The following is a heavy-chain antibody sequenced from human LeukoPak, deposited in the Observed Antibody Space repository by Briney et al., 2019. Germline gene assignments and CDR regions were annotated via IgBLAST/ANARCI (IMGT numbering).Heavy chain of an antibody. V-gene: IGHV4-30-4*01. CDR2: IYYSGST. Sequence: SETLSLTCTVSGGSISSGDYYWSWIRQPPGKGLGWIGYIYYSGSTYYNPSLKSRVTISVDTSKNQFSLKLSSVTAADTAVYYCASYIVVVPAAIREVGYYFDYWGLGTLVTVPS. J-gene: IGHJ4*02. CDR1: GGSISSGDYY. CDR3: ASYIVVVPAAIREVGYYFDY. D-gene: IGHD2-2*02.